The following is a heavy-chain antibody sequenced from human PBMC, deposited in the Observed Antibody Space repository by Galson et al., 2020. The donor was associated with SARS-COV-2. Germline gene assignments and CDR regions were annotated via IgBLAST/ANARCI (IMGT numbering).Heavy chain of an antibody. CDR3: ARGDMRNDYFDY. J-gene: IGHJ4*02. CDR2: IYSEGSST. V-gene: IGHV3-74*01. Sequence: ALHGESLKISCAASGFTFSSYWMHWVRQAPGKGLVWVSLIYSEGSSTDYADSVKGRFTISGDNAKNTLYLQMNSLRAEDTAVYYCARGDMRNDYFDYWGQGTLVTVSS. CDR1: GFTFSSYW. D-gene: IGHD3-16*01.